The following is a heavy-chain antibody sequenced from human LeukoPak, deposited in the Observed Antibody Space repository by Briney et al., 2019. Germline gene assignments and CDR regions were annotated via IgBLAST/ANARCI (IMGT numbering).Heavy chain of an antibody. CDR3: ARTSSWYDWDY. Sequence: GTSLRLSCTASGSTFSSSGMHWVRQAPGKGLEWVALISFDGSDIFHVDSVKGRFTISRDNAKNTLFLQMNSLRAEDTAVYYCARTSSWYDWDYWGQGTLVTVSS. D-gene: IGHD6-13*01. V-gene: IGHV3-33*05. CDR1: GSTFSSSG. J-gene: IGHJ4*02. CDR2: ISFDGSDI.